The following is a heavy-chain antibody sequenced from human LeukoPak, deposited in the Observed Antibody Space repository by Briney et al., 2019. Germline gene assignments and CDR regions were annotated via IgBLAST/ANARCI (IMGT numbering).Heavy chain of an antibody. V-gene: IGHV3-74*01. CDR2: INSDGRRT. CDR1: GFTFSSYE. CDR3: AKRPTTSYFDY. Sequence: GRPLRPSCAASGFTFSSYEMHWVRQAPGKGLGWVSRINSDGRRTKYADSVKGRFTISRDNAKNTLYLQMNSLRAEDTAVYYCAKRPTTSYFDYWGEGTLVTVSS. J-gene: IGHJ4*02. D-gene: IGHD4-17*01.